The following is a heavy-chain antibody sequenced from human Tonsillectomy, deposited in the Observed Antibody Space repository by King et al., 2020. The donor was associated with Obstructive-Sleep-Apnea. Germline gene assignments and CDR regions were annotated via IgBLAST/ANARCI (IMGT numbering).Heavy chain of an antibody. CDR1: GYNFTNFW. CDR3: ARHKDSRSVAATGFYYGMDV. V-gene: IGHV5-51*01. J-gene: IGHJ6*02. Sequence: QLVQSGAEIKKPGESLKISCKTSGYNFTNFWIAWVRQVPGRGLEWMGIIYPGDSDTRYMPSLQGQVTISAEQSISTTYLQWSTLKASDTAVYYCARHKDSRSVAATGFYYGMDVWGQGTTVTVSS. D-gene: IGHD6-19*01. CDR2: IYPGDSDT.